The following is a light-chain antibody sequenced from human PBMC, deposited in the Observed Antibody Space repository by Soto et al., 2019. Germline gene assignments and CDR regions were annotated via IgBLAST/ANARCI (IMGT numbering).Light chain of an antibody. CDR1: QDISTY. Sequence: DIQMTQSPSSVPASLGDRVTITCRASQDISTYLDWYLQKPGKAPKLLIYAASSLQSGVPSRFSGSGSGTDFALTISSLQPEDFEPYYCQQTNSIPRTFGGGTKVDIK. CDR2: AAS. J-gene: IGKJ4*01. V-gene: IGKV1-12*01. CDR3: QQTNSIPRT.